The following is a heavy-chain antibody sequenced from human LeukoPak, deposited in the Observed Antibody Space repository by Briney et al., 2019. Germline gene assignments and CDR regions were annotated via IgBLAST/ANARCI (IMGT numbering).Heavy chain of an antibody. CDR2: INPNSGGT. J-gene: IGHJ1*01. Sequence: ASVKVSCKASGYTFTGYYMHWVRQAPGQGLEWMGWINPNSGGTNYAQKFQGRVTMTRDMSISTAYMELSRLRSDDTAVYYCARSWTPYYYDSSGYYREYFQHWGQGTLVTVSS. D-gene: IGHD3-22*01. V-gene: IGHV1-2*02. CDR1: GYTFTGYY. CDR3: ARSWTPYYYDSSGYYREYFQH.